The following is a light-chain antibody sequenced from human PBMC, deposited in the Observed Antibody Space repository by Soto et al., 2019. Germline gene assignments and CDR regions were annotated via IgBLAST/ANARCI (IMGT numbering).Light chain of an antibody. Sequence: ETVLTQSPGTLSLSPGERATLSCRASQSLSSNSLAWYQQKPGQAPRLLIHGASSRATGIPDRFSGSGSGTDFTLTISRLEPEDFAVYYCQQYITSPRTFGPGTKVDIK. V-gene: IGKV3-20*01. CDR3: QQYITSPRT. CDR1: QSLSSNS. J-gene: IGKJ3*01. CDR2: GAS.